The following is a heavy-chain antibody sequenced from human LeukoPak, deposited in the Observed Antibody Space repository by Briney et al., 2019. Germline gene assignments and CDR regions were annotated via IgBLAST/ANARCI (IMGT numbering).Heavy chain of an antibody. J-gene: IGHJ4*02. D-gene: IGHD3-22*01. CDR2: VTSSGAYT. Sequence: PGGSLRLSCSASGFTFSTYAMSWVRQAPGKGLEWVSAVTSSGAYTFYADSVKGRFTISRDNSKNTLYLQMNSLRAEDTAVYYCARAELEVGDGSGYGPDYWGQGTLVTVSS. CDR1: GFTFSTYA. V-gene: IGHV3-23*01. CDR3: ARAELEVGDGSGYGPDY.